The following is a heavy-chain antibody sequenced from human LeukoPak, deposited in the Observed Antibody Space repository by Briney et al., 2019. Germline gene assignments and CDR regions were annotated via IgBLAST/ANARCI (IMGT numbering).Heavy chain of an antibody. Sequence: GGSLRLSCAASGFTLSSYWMHWVRQGPAKGLVWVSRINSDGRKTSYAGSVKGRFTISRDNARNTLYLEMNSLRVEDTAVYYCARETPGASKQTDAFDIWGQGTMVTVSS. CDR2: INSDGRKT. CDR3: ARETPGASKQTDAFDI. CDR1: GFTLSSYW. J-gene: IGHJ3*02. D-gene: IGHD3-10*01. V-gene: IGHV3-74*01.